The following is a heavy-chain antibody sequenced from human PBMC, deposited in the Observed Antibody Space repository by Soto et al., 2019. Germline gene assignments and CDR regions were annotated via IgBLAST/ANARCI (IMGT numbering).Heavy chain of an antibody. D-gene: IGHD3-3*01. CDR1: GFTFSSYG. J-gene: IGHJ6*02. CDR3: AKEVEGFDFLEWSHYGMDV. CDR2: ISYDGSNK. V-gene: IGHV3-30*18. Sequence: QVQLVESGGGVVQPGRSLRLSCAASGFTFSSYGMHWVRQAPGKGLEWVAVISYDGSNKYYADSVKGRFTISRDNSKNTLYLQMNSLRAEDTAVYYCAKEVEGFDFLEWSHYGMDVWGQGTTVTVSS.